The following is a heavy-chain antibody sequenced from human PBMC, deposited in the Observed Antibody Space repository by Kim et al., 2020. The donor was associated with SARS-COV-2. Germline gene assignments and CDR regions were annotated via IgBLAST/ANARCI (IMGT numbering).Heavy chain of an antibody. CDR1: GFTFSNYE. D-gene: IGHD2-21*01. V-gene: IGHV3-48*03. Sequence: GGSLRLSCVGSGFTFSNYEMHWVRQAPGKGLEWISYITNSGSPIYYADSVRGRFTISRDNAKNSLYLQMNSLRAEDTAVYYCVREKRFYYGDDYYRVMDVWGQGTTVAVSS. CDR3: VREKRFYYGDDYYRVMDV. CDR2: ITNSGSPI. J-gene: IGHJ6*01.